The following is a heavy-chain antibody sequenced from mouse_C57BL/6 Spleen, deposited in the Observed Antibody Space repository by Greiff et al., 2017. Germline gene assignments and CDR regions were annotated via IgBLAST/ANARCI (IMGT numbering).Heavy chain of an antibody. V-gene: IGHV1-82*01. Sequence: QVQLKQSGPELVKPGASVKISCKASGYAFSSSWMNWVKQRPGKGLEWIGRLYPGDGDTNYNGKFKGKATLTADKSSSTAYMQLSSLTSEDSAVYFCAQEGYRDYWGQGTTLTVSS. CDR1: GYAFSSSW. D-gene: IGHD2-2*01. CDR2: LYPGDGDT. J-gene: IGHJ2*01. CDR3: AQEGYRDY.